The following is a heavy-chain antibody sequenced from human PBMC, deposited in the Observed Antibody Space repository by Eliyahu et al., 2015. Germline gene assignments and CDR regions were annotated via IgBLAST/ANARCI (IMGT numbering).Heavy chain of an antibody. Sequence: QVQLQQWGAGLLKPSETLSLTCAVYGGSFSGYYWSWIRQPPGKGLEWIGEINHSGSTNYNPSLKSRVTISVDTSKNQFSLKLSSVTAADTAVYYCARSRGYSGYAFGYWGQGTLVTVSS. CDR3: ARSRGYSGYAFGY. D-gene: IGHD5-12*01. V-gene: IGHV4-34*01. J-gene: IGHJ4*02. CDR1: GGSFSGYY. CDR2: INHSGST.